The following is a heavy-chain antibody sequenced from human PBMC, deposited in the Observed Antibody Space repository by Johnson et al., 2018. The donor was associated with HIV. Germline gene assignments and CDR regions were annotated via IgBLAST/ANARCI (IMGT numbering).Heavy chain of an antibody. CDR3: AREIIAAADDI. J-gene: IGHJ3*02. CDR1: GFTFSSNY. D-gene: IGHD6-13*01. Sequence: VQLVESGGGLVQPGGSLRLSCAASGFTFSSNYMSWVRQAPGKGLEWVSVIYSGGSTYYADSVRGRFTISRDNAKNSLYLQMNSLRAEDTAVYYCAREIIAAADDIWGQGTMVTVSS. CDR2: IYSGGST. V-gene: IGHV3-66*02.